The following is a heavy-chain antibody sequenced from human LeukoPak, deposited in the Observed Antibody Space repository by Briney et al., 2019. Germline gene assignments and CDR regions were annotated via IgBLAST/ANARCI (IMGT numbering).Heavy chain of an antibody. D-gene: IGHD2-2*01. Sequence: GGSLRLSCAASGFTFSDYWMHWVRQAPGKGLEWVSRINSDATYTTYADSVRGRFTISRDNADNTLYLQMDSLRAEDTAVYYCARTTGPRAFDIWGQGTMLTVSS. CDR1: GFTFSDYW. CDR3: ARTTGPRAFDI. V-gene: IGHV3-74*01. J-gene: IGHJ3*02. CDR2: INSDATYT.